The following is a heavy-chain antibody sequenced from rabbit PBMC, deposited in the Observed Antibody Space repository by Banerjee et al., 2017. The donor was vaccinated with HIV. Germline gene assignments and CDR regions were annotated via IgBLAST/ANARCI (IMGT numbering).Heavy chain of an antibody. CDR1: GFSFSSNYW. J-gene: IGHJ2*01. V-gene: IGHV1S40*01. CDR3: ARSRDGDSYTDFDY. Sequence: QSLEESGGDLVKPGASLTLTCTASGFSFSSNYWICWVRQAPGKGLQWIACIYAGSSGKTYYASWAKGRFTISKTSSTTVTLQMTSLTAADTATYFCARSRDGDSYTDFDYWGPGTLVTVS. CDR2: IYAGSSGKT. D-gene: IGHD2-1*01.